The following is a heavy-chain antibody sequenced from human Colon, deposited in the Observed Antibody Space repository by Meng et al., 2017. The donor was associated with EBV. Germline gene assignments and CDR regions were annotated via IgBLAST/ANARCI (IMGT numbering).Heavy chain of an antibody. Sequence: QPLLQESGPGLVKPSETLSLTCTVSCGSISSNGYYWDWVRQPPGKGLEWIGAIYHSGSTSYNPSLQSRVTMFVDTSKNQFSLMLTSVTATDTAVYYCARRRGGSGRDCWGQGTLVTVSS. J-gene: IGHJ4*02. CDR2: IYHSGST. CDR1: CGSISSNGYY. CDR3: ARRRGGSGRDC. V-gene: IGHV4-39*01. D-gene: IGHD3-10*01.